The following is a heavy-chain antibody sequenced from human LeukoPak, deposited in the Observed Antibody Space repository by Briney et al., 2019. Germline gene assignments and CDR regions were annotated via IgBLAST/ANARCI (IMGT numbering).Heavy chain of an antibody. Sequence: PSETLSLTCAVYGGSFSGYYWSWIRQPPGKGLEWIGEINHSGSTNCNPSLKSRVTISVDTSKNQFSLKLSSVTAADTAVYYYASRFGVDPFDPWGQGTLVTVSS. CDR3: ASRFGVDPFDP. CDR1: GGSFSGYY. J-gene: IGHJ5*02. V-gene: IGHV4-34*01. D-gene: IGHD3-3*01. CDR2: INHSGST.